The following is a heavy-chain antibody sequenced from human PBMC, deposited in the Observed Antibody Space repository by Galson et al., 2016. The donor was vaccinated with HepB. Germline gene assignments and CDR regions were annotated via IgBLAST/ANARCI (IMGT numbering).Heavy chain of an antibody. V-gene: IGHV3-30*04. Sequence: SLRLSCAASGFTFSSYTMHWVRQAPGKGLEWVALMSYGGSNKYYADSVKGRFTISRDNSKDTLDLKMNSLRAEETAVYYCDREGYNWDLENRNPYYYYYGMDVWGQGTTVSVSS. J-gene: IGHJ6*02. CDR3: DREGYNWDLENRNPYYYYYGMDV. D-gene: IGHD1-20*01. CDR1: GFTFSSYT. CDR2: MSYGGSNK.